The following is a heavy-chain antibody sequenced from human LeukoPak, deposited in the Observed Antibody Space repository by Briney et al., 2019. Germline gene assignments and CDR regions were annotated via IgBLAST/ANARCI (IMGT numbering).Heavy chain of an antibody. V-gene: IGHV3-30-3*01. J-gene: IGHJ4*02. Sequence: PGGSLRLSCAASGFTFSSYAMHWVRQAPGKGLEWVAVISYDGSNKYYADSVKGRFTISRDNSKNTLYLQMNSLRAEDTAVYYCASAAETYSYDSSGYYTPYWGQGTLVTVSS. CDR1: GFTFSSYA. D-gene: IGHD3-22*01. CDR3: ASAAETYSYDSSGYYTPY. CDR2: ISYDGSNK.